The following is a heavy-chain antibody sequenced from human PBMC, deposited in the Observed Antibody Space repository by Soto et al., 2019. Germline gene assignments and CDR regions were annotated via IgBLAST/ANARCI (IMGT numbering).Heavy chain of an antibody. CDR2: TYAGGTT. Sequence: HPGGSLRLSCAASGYTFSRHWMSWVRQAPGKGLEWVSVTYAGGTTYYADSVKGRFIISRDNSKNTLDLQMNSLRAEDTAVYYCAREFRTSGSRDAYDLWGQGTTVTVSS. V-gene: IGHV3-66*01. D-gene: IGHD1-26*01. CDR1: GYTFSRHW. CDR3: AREFRTSGSRDAYDL. J-gene: IGHJ3*01.